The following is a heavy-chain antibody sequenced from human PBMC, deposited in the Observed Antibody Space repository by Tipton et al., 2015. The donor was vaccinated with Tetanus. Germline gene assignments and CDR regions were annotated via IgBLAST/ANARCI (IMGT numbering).Heavy chain of an antibody. Sequence: QVQLVQSGPEVKRPGASVRVSCKTSGYMFPDYGIVWVRQAPGQGLEWMAWITAYNGNTYTARKVQGRLAMTTDTSTNTAYMELRSLTSDNTAVYYCARGGGYSGYGRTRYFDHWGQGTLVTVSS. CDR2: ITAYNGNT. V-gene: IGHV1-18*01. CDR3: ARGGGYSGYGRTRYFDH. J-gene: IGHJ5*02. CDR1: GYMFPDYG. D-gene: IGHD5-12*01.